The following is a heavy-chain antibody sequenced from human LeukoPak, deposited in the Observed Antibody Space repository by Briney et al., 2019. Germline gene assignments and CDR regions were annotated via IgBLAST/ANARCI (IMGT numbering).Heavy chain of an antibody. D-gene: IGHD6-19*01. CDR2: IIPIFGTA. CDR1: GGTFSSYA. Sequence: PAASVKVSCKASGGTFSSYAISSGRQAPGQGLEWMGEIIPIFGTANYAQKFQGRVTITADESTSTAYMELSSLRSEDTAVYYCARVVCSGCQGDWFDPWGQGTLVTVSS. CDR3: ARVVCSGCQGDWFDP. V-gene: IGHV1-69*13. J-gene: IGHJ5*02.